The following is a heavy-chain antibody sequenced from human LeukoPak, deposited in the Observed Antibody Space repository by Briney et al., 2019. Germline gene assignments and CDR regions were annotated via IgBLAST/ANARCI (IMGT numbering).Heavy chain of an antibody. J-gene: IGHJ4*02. D-gene: IGHD4-11*01. Sequence: NPSETLSLTCTVSGGSISSYYWSWIRQPAGKGLEWIGRIYTSGSTNYNPSLKSRVTMSVDTSKNQFSLKLSSVTAADTAVYYCARVVWDYCNYYFDYWGQGTLVTVSS. V-gene: IGHV4-4*07. CDR3: ARVVWDYCNYYFDY. CDR2: IYTSGST. CDR1: GGSISSYY.